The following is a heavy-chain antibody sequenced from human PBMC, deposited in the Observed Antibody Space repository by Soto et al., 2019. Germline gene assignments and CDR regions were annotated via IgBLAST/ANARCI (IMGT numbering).Heavy chain of an antibody. Sequence: EVQLVESGGGLVKPGGSLRLSCAASGFTFTRYSMNWVRQAPGKGLECVSSISSTTNYIYYGDSMKGRFTISRDNAKKSLYLEMNRLRAEDTAVYYCARESEDLTSNFDYWGQGTLVTVSS. V-gene: IGHV3-21*01. CDR3: ARESEDLTSNFDY. J-gene: IGHJ4*02. CDR2: ISSTTNYI. CDR1: GFTFTRYS.